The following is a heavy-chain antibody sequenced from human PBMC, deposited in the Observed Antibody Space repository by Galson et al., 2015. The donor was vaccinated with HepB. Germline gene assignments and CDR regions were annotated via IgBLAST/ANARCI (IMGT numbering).Heavy chain of an antibody. Sequence: SLRLSCAASGFTFSSYAMSWVRQAPGKGLEWVSAISGSGGSTYYADSVKGRFTISRDNSKNTLYLQMNSLRAEDTAVYYCAKERLIAAAGWGAFDIWGQGTMVTVSS. CDR1: GFTFSSYA. CDR3: AKERLIAAAGWGAFDI. D-gene: IGHD6-13*01. V-gene: IGHV3-23*01. CDR2: ISGSGGST. J-gene: IGHJ3*02.